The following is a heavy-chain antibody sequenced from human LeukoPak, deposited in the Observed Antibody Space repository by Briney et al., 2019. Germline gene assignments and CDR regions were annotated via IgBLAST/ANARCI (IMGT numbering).Heavy chain of an antibody. Sequence: PGGSLRLSCAASGFTFSSYSMNWVRQAPGKGLEWVSSISSSSSYIYYAESVKGRFTISRDNAKNSLYLKMNSLRAEDTAVYYCAVPSDYDILTGYYTGSLDYWGQGTLVTVSS. CDR1: GFTFSSYS. CDR2: ISSSSSYI. V-gene: IGHV3-21*01. CDR3: AVPSDYDILTGYYTGSLDY. J-gene: IGHJ4*02. D-gene: IGHD3-9*01.